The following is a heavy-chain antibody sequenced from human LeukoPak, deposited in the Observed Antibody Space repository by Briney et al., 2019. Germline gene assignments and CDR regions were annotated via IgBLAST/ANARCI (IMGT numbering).Heavy chain of an antibody. Sequence: GGSLRLPCAASGFTFSDYYMSWIRQAPGKGLEWVSYISSSGSTIYYADSVKGRFTISRDNAKNSLYLQMNSLRAEDTAVYYCARGGGPHYYDSSGYYTSFDYWGQGTLVTVSS. J-gene: IGHJ4*02. CDR3: ARGGGPHYYDSSGYYTSFDY. CDR1: GFTFSDYY. CDR2: ISSSGSTI. D-gene: IGHD3-22*01. V-gene: IGHV3-11*01.